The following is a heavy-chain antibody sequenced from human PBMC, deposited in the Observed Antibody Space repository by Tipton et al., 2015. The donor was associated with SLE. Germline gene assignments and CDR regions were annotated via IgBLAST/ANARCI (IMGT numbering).Heavy chain of an antibody. D-gene: IGHD3-3*01. CDR3: ARLTWDYDLGSYYMDV. J-gene: IGHJ6*03. CDR2: INQSGST. Sequence: TLSLTCAVYGGSFSDYYWSWIRQPPGKGLEWIGEINQSGSTNYNPSLKSRVTISVDTTKNQFSLRLNSVTAADTAVYFCARLTWDYDLGSYYMDVGGKAATVTFSS. CDR1: GGSFSDYY. V-gene: IGHV4-34*01.